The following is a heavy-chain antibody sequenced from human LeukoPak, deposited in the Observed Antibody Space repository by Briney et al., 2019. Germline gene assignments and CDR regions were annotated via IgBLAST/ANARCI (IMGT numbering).Heavy chain of an antibody. J-gene: IGHJ2*01. D-gene: IGHD5-12*01. CDR3: ARVRKYSGYYSWYFDL. Sequence: GGSLRLSCAASGFTFSSYDMHWVRQATGKGLEWVSAIGTAGDTYYPGSVKGRFTISRENAKNSLYLQMNSLRAGDTAVYYCARVRKYSGYYSWYFDLWGRGTLVTVSS. CDR2: IGTAGDT. V-gene: IGHV3-13*01. CDR1: GFTFSSYD.